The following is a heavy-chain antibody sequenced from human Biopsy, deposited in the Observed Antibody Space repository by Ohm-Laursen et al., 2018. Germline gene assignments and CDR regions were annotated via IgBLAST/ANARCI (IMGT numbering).Heavy chain of an antibody. Sequence: SVKVSCKASGYTFTSYDISWVRQAPGQGLEWMGWISPYNDKTSYPPKLQDRVTMTADTSTNTAHMELRSLRSDDTAVYHCALAAAQTVTHFDYWGQGTLVTVSS. CDR2: ISPYNDKT. D-gene: IGHD4-17*01. J-gene: IGHJ4*02. CDR3: ALAAAQTVTHFDY. CDR1: GYTFTSYD. V-gene: IGHV1-18*01.